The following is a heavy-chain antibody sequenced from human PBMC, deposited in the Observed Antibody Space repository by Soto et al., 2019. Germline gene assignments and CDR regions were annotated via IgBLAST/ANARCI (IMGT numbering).Heavy chain of an antibody. CDR1: GYTFTSYY. J-gene: IGHJ5*02. D-gene: IGHD1-26*01. CDR3: ARGRELYSGSYYEHDWFDP. Sequence: ASVKVSCKASGYTFTSYYMHWVRQAPGQGLEWMGIINPSGGSTSYAQKFQGRVTMTRDTSTSTVYMELSSLRSEDTAVYYCARGRELYSGSYYEHDWFDPWGKGTLVPVSS. CDR2: INPSGGST. V-gene: IGHV1-46*01.